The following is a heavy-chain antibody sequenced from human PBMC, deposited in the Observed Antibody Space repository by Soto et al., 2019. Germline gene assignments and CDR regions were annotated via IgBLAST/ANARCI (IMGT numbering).Heavy chain of an antibody. CDR1: GGSISSHY. J-gene: IGHJ3*02. CDR3: ARDSTRWSGHFADAFDI. D-gene: IGHD3-3*01. V-gene: IGHV4-59*11. CDR2: IYYSGST. Sequence: SETLSLTCTVSGGSISSHYWSWIRQPPGQGLEWIGYIYYSGSTNYNPSLKSRVTISVDTSKNQFSLKLSSVTAADTAVYYCARDSTRWSGHFADAFDIWGQGTMVTVSS.